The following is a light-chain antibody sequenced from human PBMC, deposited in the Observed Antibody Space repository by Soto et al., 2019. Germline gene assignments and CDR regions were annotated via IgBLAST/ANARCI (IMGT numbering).Light chain of an antibody. CDR3: QQYNNWPPYT. CDR2: GAS. CDR1: QSVSSN. V-gene: IGKV3-15*01. Sequence: EIVMTQSPATLSVSPGERATLSCRASQSVSSNLAWYQQKPGQAPRLLLYGASTRATGIPARFIGSGSGTEFTLTISSLQSEDFAVYYCQQYNNWPPYTFGQGTKLEIK. J-gene: IGKJ2*01.